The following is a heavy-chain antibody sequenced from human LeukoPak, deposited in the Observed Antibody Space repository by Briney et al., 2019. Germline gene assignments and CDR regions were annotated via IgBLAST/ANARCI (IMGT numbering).Heavy chain of an antibody. J-gene: IGHJ4*02. D-gene: IGHD3-22*01. Sequence: GGSLRLSCAASGFTFSSYAMSWVRQAPGKGLEWVSTISGSGGSTYYADSVKGRFTISSDNSKNTLYLPMNSPRAEDTAVYYCANALVVNTGVDYWGQGTLVTVSS. V-gene: IGHV3-23*01. CDR2: ISGSGGST. CDR3: ANALVVNTGVDY. CDR1: GFTFSSYA.